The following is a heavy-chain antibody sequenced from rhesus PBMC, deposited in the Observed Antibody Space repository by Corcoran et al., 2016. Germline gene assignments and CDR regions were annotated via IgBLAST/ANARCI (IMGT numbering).Heavy chain of an antibody. CDR3: ARSRYSGSYLDY. CDR1: GGSISSGYG. CDR2: ISYSGSP. D-gene: IGHD3-16*01. J-gene: IGHJ4*01. Sequence: QVQLQESGPAVVKPSETLSLTCAVSGGSISSGYGWSWIRQPPGKGLEWIGYISYSGSPSYNPSLKCRVTISRDTSKNQFSLKLSSVTAADTAVYYCARSRYSGSYLDYWGQGVLVTVSS. V-gene: IGHV4-122*02.